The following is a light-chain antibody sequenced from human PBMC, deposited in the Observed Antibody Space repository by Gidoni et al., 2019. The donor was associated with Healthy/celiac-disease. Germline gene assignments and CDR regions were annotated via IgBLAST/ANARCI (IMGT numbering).Light chain of an antibody. Sequence: QSALPQPSSVSGSPVQSITISCPGTSSDVGGYNYVSWYQQHPGNAPKLLIYDVSNRPSGVYNRFAGSKSGNTASRTIAGLQAEDEADYYCSSYTSSSTRVFGTGTKVTVL. CDR1: SSDVGGYNY. J-gene: IGLJ1*01. CDR3: SSYTSSSTRV. V-gene: IGLV2-14*01. CDR2: DVS.